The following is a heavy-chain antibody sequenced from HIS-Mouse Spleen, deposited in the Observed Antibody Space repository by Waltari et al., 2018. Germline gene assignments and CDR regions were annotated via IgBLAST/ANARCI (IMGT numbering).Heavy chain of an antibody. J-gene: IGHJ2*01. V-gene: IGHV4-39*07. Sequence: QLQLQESGPGLVKPSETLSLTCTVSGGSISSSSYYWGWIRQPPGRGLEWIGSIYSSGSTNSNPYLKSPVTISVDTSKNQFSLTLSSVTAADTAVYYCAREIPYSSSWYDWYFDLWGRGTLVTVSS. D-gene: IGHD6-13*01. CDR2: IYSSGST. CDR3: AREIPYSSSWYDWYFDL. CDR1: GGSISSSSYY.